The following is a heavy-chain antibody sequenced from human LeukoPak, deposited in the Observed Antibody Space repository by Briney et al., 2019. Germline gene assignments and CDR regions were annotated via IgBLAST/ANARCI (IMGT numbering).Heavy chain of an antibody. Sequence: PGRSLRLTCAASGFTFSSYAMHWVRQAPGKGLEWVAVISYDGSNKYYADSVRGRFTISRDNSKNTLYLQMNSLRAEDTAAYYCARDNDYGDYPDAFDIWGQGTMVTVSS. J-gene: IGHJ3*02. V-gene: IGHV3-30-3*01. D-gene: IGHD4-17*01. CDR2: ISYDGSNK. CDR3: ARDNDYGDYPDAFDI. CDR1: GFTFSSYA.